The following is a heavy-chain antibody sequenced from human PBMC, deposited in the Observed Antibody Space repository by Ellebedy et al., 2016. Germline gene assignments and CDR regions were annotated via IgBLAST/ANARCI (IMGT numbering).Heavy chain of an antibody. CDR1: RNIFTNYS. CDR3: ARQPVGTPLPPDC. J-gene: IGHJ4*02. V-gene: IGHV5-10-1*01. D-gene: IGHD4-23*01. Sequence: GESLTISCKGSRNIFTNYSITWVRQMPGKRLEWMGRIDPRDSYTNYRPSFHGHVTMSTDKSINTAYLQWGSLKASDTAMYYCARQPVGTPLPPDCWGQGTLVTVSS. CDR2: IDPRDSYT.